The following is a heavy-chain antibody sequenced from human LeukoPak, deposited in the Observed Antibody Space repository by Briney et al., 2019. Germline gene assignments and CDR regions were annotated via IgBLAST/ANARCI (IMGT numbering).Heavy chain of an antibody. CDR2: ISGSGGST. J-gene: IGHJ4*02. CDR3: AREAYSSGWYGGYFDY. CDR1: GFTFSSYA. D-gene: IGHD6-19*01. V-gene: IGHV3-23*01. Sequence: SGGSLRLSCAASGFTFSSYAMSWVRQAPGKGLEWVSAISGSGGSTYYADSVKGRFTISRDNAKNSLYLQMNSLRAEDTAVYYCAREAYSSGWYGGYFDYWGQGTLVTVSS.